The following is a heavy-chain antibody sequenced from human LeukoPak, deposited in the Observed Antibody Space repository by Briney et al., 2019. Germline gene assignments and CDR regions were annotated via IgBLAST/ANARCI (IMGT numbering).Heavy chain of an antibody. Sequence: PGGSLRLSCAASGFTFSSYSMNWVRQAPGKGLEWVSSISSSSSYIYYADSVKGRLTISRDNAKNSLYLQMNSLRAEDTAVYYCARDGYSSSWTYYYYYYMDVWGKGTTVTVSS. CDR2: ISSSSSYI. CDR1: GFTFSSYS. CDR3: ARDGYSSSWTYYYYYYMDV. V-gene: IGHV3-21*01. D-gene: IGHD6-13*01. J-gene: IGHJ6*03.